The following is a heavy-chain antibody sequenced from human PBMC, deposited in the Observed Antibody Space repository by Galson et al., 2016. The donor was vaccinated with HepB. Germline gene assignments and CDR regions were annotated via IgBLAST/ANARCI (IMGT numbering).Heavy chain of an antibody. CDR3: VRGGYVSSWYWVY. Sequence: SLRLSCAAPGITLSRYWMTWVRQSPGKGLEWVANINQDGSEKSYGDSVKGRFTISRDSSNNSLLLEMNNLRAEDTAVYYCVRGGYVSSWYWVYWGQGTLVTVSS. CDR1: GITLSRYW. V-gene: IGHV3-7*01. CDR2: INQDGSEK. J-gene: IGHJ4*02. D-gene: IGHD6-13*01.